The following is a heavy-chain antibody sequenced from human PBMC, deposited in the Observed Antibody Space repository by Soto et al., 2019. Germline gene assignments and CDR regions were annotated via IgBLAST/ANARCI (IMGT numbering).Heavy chain of an antibody. J-gene: IGHJ5*02. Sequence: LGESLKISCKGSGYSFSSYWIGWVRQMPGKGLEWMGIIYPGDSDTRYSPSFQGQVTISADKSISTAYLQWSSLKASDTAMYYCARTWGRDYDILTGYPWWFDPWGQGTLVTVSS. CDR1: GYSFSSYW. CDR2: IYPGDSDT. V-gene: IGHV5-51*01. CDR3: ARTWGRDYDILTGYPWWFDP. D-gene: IGHD3-9*01.